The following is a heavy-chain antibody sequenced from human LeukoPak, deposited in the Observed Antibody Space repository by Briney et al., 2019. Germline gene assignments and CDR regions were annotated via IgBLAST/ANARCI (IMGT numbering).Heavy chain of an antibody. D-gene: IGHD5-24*01. V-gene: IGHV3-30*18. CDR1: GFTFSSYG. Sequence: GGSLRLSCAASGFTFSSYGMHWVRQAPGKGLEWVAVISYDGSNKYYADSVKGRFTISRDNSKNTLYLQMNSLRAEDTAVYYCAKERRDGYNGPGYWGQGALVTVSS. CDR2: ISYDGSNK. J-gene: IGHJ4*02. CDR3: AKERRDGYNGPGY.